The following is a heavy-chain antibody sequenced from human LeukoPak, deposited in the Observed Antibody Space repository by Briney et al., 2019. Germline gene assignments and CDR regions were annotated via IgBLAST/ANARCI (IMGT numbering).Heavy chain of an antibody. D-gene: IGHD1-26*01. CDR2: INPSGGST. CDR1: GYTFTSYY. Sequence: ASVTVSCTSSGYTFTSYYMHWVRQAPGHGLEWLGRINPSGGSTSYAQKFQGRVTMTRDTSKSTVYMELSSRRSEDTAVYYYSSALRYSGTQPFDYWGQGTLVTVPS. J-gene: IGHJ4*02. CDR3: SSALRYSGTQPFDY. V-gene: IGHV1-46*01.